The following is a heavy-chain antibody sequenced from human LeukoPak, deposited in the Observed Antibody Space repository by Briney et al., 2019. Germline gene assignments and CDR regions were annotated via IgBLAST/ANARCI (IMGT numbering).Heavy chain of an antibody. CDR3: ARGRWWLRAIDY. J-gene: IGHJ4*02. V-gene: IGHV3-23*01. CDR2: ISGSGGST. D-gene: IGHD5-12*01. Sequence: GGSLRLSCAASGFTFSSYAMSWVRQAPGKGLEWVSAISGSGGSTYYADSVKGRFTISRDNSKNTLYLQMNSLRAEDTAVYYCARGRWWLRAIDYWGQGTLVTVSS. CDR1: GFTFSSYA.